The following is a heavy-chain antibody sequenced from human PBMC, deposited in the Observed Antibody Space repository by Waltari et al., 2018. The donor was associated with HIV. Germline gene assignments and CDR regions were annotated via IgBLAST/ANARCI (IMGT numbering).Heavy chain of an antibody. Sequence: GGVVQSGRSLRLTCVASGFNFSTFGMHWVRQAPGKGLEWVAVISYDGHNKQYADSVKGRFTISRDNSNSTLFLQMSSLRPDDTAVYFCAKDLVTRAFFYFYGMHVWGQGTTVTVSS. CDR1: GFNFSTFG. V-gene: IGHV3-30*18. D-gene: IGHD3-10*01. CDR3: AKDLVTRAFFYFYGMHV. J-gene: IGHJ6*02. CDR2: ISYDGHNK.